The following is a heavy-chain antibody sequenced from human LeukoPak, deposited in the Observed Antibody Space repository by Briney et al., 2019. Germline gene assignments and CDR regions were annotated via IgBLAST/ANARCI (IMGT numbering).Heavy chain of an antibody. D-gene: IGHD1-26*01. CDR3: ARGGGNSDSATDR. V-gene: IGHV4-39*07. Sequence: SETLSLTCTVSGGSISSGSYHWGWIRQPPEKGLEWIGSIYYSGNTYYNPSLKSRVTISVDTSKNQFSLKLSSVTAADTAVYYCARGGGNSDSATDRWGQGTLVTVSS. J-gene: IGHJ5*02. CDR2: IYYSGNT. CDR1: GGSISSGSYH.